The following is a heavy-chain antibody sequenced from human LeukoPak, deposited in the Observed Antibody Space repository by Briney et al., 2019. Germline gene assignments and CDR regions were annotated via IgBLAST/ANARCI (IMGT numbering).Heavy chain of an antibody. V-gene: IGHV3-30*18. J-gene: IGHJ4*02. CDR1: GFTFSSYG. CDR2: ISYDGSNK. CDR3: AKDLHYGFDY. Sequence: PGGSLRLSCAASGFTFSSYGMHWVRQASGKGLEWVAVISYDGSNKYYADSVKGRFTISRDNSKNTLYLQMNSLRAEDTAVYYCAKDLHYGFDYWGQGTLVTVSS. D-gene: IGHD4-17*01.